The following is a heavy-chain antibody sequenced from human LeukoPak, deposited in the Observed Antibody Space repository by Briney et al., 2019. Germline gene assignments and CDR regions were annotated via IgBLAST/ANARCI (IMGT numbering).Heavy chain of an antibody. CDR1: GDSFSSSSYS. CDR3: ARRGYSSGWNFFDY. V-gene: IGHV4-39*01. J-gene: IGHJ4*02. D-gene: IGHD6-25*01. CDR2: IYYSGST. Sequence: PSETLSLTCTVSGDSFSSSSYSWAWIRQPPGKGLEWIGTIYYSGSTYYNPSLKSRVTISVDTSKNQFSLKLNSVTAAGTAVYYCARRGYSSGWNFFDYWGQGTLVTVSS.